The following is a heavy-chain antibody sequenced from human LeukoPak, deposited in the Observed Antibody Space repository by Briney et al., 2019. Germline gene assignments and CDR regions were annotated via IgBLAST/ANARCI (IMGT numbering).Heavy chain of an antibody. V-gene: IGHV1-18*01. J-gene: IGHJ3*02. CDR2: ISAYNGNT. CDR3: ARDMTTVVTTDALDI. CDR1: GYTFTSYG. D-gene: IGHD4-23*01. Sequence: ASVKVSCKASGYTFTSYGIGWVRQAPGQGLEWMGWISAYNGNTNYAQKLQGRVTMTTDTSTSTAYMELRSLRSDDTAVYYCARDMTTVVTTDALDIWGQGTMVTVSS.